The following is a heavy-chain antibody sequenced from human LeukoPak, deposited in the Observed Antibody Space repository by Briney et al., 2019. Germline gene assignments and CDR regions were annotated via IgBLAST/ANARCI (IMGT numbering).Heavy chain of an antibody. CDR1: GYTFTSYY. D-gene: IGHD3-3*01. Sequence: ASVKVSCTASGYTFTSYYMHWVRQAPGQGLEWMGIINPSGGSTSYAQKFQGRVTMTRDTSTSTVYMELSSLRSEDTAVYYCARERLRFLEWLLEPFDYWGQGTLVTVSS. J-gene: IGHJ4*02. V-gene: IGHV1-46*01. CDR2: INPSGGST. CDR3: ARERLRFLEWLLEPFDY.